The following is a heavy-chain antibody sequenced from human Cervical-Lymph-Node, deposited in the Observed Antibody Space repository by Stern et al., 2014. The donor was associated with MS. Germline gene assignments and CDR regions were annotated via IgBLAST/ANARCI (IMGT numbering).Heavy chain of an antibody. V-gene: IGHV6-1*01. J-gene: IGHJ3*02. CDR1: GDSVSSNRAT. Sequence: SGPGLVKPSQTLSLTCAISGDSVSSNRATWSWIRQSPSRGLEWLGRTYHRSRLYYDYALSVKSRVTISPDTSKNQFSLWLNSVTPEDTAVYYCARDVSSSPDAFDTWGQGTMVTVSS. CDR3: ARDVSSSPDAFDT. CDR2: TYHRSRLYY. D-gene: IGHD6-6*01.